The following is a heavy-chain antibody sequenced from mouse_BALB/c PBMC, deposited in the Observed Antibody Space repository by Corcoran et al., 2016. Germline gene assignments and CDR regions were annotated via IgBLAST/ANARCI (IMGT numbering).Heavy chain of an antibody. CDR1: GYNIKDTY. CDR2: IDPSNGNT. V-gene: IGHV14-3*02. J-gene: IGHJ2*01. CDR3: ARKYGKGIYFDY. Sequence: DVQLQQSGAELVKPGESVKWSCTGSGYNIKDTYMHWVKQRPEQGLEKTGRIDPSNGNTIYDPKFQGRATITADTSANTAYPQLSSLTSEDTAVYYCARKYGKGIYFDYWGQGTTLTVSS. D-gene: IGHD2-10*02.